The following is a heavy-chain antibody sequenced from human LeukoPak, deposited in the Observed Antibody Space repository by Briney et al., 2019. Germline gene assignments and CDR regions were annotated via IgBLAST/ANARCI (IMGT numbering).Heavy chain of an antibody. CDR3: ARSSAVAAPYYFDY. J-gene: IGHJ4*02. D-gene: IGHD6-19*01. Sequence: ASVKVSCKASGYTFTSYYMHWVRQAPGQGLEWMGIINPSGGSTSYAQKFQGRVTMTRDTSISTAYMELSRLRSDDTAVYYCARSSAVAAPYYFDYWGQGTLVTVSS. V-gene: IGHV1-46*01. CDR2: INPSGGST. CDR1: GYTFTSYY.